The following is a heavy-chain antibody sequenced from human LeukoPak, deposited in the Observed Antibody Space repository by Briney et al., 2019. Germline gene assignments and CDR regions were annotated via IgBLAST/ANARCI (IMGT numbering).Heavy chain of an antibody. CDR1: GFTFRNYW. CDR2: IWYDGSNK. Sequence: PGGSLRLSCAASGFTFRNYWMTWVRQAPGKGLEWVAVIWYDGSNKYYADSVKGRFTISRDNSKNTLYLQMNSLRAEDTAVYYCARDHYSSSWLYFDYWGQGTLVTVSS. J-gene: IGHJ4*02. D-gene: IGHD6-13*01. CDR3: ARDHYSSSWLYFDY. V-gene: IGHV3-33*08.